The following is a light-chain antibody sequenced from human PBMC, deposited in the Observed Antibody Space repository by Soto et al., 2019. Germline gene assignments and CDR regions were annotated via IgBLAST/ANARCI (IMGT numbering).Light chain of an antibody. CDR3: QHYFNIPFT. CDR2: WAS. J-gene: IGKJ3*01. Sequence: DIVMTQSPDSLAVSLGERATINCKSSQSVFYSSANKTKLAWYQQKPGQPPKLLIYWASTRQSGVPDRFSGSGSGTDFTLTISSLQAEDVAVYYCQHYFNIPFTFGPGTKVDI. CDR1: QSVFYSSANKTK. V-gene: IGKV4-1*01.